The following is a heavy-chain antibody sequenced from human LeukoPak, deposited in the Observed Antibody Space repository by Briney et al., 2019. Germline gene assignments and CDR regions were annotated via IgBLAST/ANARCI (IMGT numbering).Heavy chain of an antibody. CDR2: ISAYNGNT. CDR3: ARERDEGYSYGYYYGMDV. CDR1: GGTFSSYG. Sequence: ASVKVSCKASGGTFSSYGISWVRQAPGQGLEWMGWISAYNGNTNYAQKLQGRVTMTTDTSTSTAYMELRSLRSDDTAVYYCARERDEGYSYGYYYGMDVWGQGTTVTVSS. D-gene: IGHD5-18*01. J-gene: IGHJ6*02. V-gene: IGHV1-18*01.